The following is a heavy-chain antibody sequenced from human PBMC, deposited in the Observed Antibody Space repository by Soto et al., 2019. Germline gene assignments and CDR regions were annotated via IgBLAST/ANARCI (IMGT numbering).Heavy chain of an antibody. D-gene: IGHD2-2*01. CDR1: GFTFSSYG. Sequence: GGSLRLSCAASGFTFSSYGMHWVRQAPGKGLEWVAVISYDGSNKYYADSVKGRFTISRDNSKNTLYLQMNSLRAEDTAVYYCAKGGGYCSSTSCYYYYGMDVWGQGTTVTVSS. CDR2: ISYDGSNK. V-gene: IGHV3-30*18. J-gene: IGHJ6*02. CDR3: AKGGGYCSSTSCYYYYGMDV.